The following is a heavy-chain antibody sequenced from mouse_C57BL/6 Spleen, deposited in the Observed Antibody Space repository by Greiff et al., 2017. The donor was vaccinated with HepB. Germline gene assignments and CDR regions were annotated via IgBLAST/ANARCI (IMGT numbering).Heavy chain of an antibody. Sequence: VQLQQSGPGLVQPSQSLSITCTVSGFSLTSYGVHWVRQSPGKGLEWLGVIWSGGSTDYNAAFISRLSISKDNSKSQVFFKMNSLQADDTAIYYCATLTTVVAPSFDVWGTGTTVTVSS. CDR2: IWSGGST. D-gene: IGHD1-1*01. CDR1: GFSLTSYG. J-gene: IGHJ1*03. V-gene: IGHV2-2*01. CDR3: ATLTTVVAPSFDV.